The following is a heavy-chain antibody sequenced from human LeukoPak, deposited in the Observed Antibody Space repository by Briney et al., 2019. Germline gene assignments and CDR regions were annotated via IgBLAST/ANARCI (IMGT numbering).Heavy chain of an antibody. CDR1: GGSVNSGSSY. CDR3: ATRRVGATFDY. D-gene: IGHD1-26*01. Sequence: SETLSLTCTVSGGSVNSGSSYWSWIRQPPGKGLEWIGCISYSGSTNYNPSLRSRVTMSLDTSKNQFSLTLSSVTAVDTAVYFCATRRVGATFDYWGQGTLVTVSS. CDR2: ISYSGST. V-gene: IGHV4-61*01. J-gene: IGHJ4*02.